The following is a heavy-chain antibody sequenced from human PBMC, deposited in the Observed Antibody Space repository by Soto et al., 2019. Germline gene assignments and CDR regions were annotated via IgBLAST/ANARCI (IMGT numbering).Heavy chain of an antibody. J-gene: IGHJ4*02. CDR1: GFTFSSYA. CDR2: ISGSGGST. D-gene: IGHD3-10*01. CDR3: AKYGYGSGSYDY. V-gene: IGHV3-23*01. Sequence: EVQLLESGGGLVQPGGSLRLSCAASGFTFSSYAMSWVRQAPGKGLEWVSAISGSGGSTYYADSVKGRFTISRDNSKNTLYLQMNSLRAEHTAVYYCAKYGYGSGSYDYWGQGTLVTVSS.